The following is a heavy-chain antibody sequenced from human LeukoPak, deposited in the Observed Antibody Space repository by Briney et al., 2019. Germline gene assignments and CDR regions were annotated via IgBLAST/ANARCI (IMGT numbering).Heavy chain of an antibody. CDR3: ARHYVVRGVNWFDP. CDR2: IFYTGTT. J-gene: IGHJ5*02. V-gene: IGHV4-39*01. Sequence: SETLSLTCTASGGSVSTTSYYWGWIRQPMGKGLEWIGSIFYTGTTYYNASLKSRVTISVDTSKNQSSLKLNSVTATDTAVYYCARHYVVRGVNWFDPWGQGTLVTVSS. D-gene: IGHD3-10*01. CDR1: GGSVSTTSYY.